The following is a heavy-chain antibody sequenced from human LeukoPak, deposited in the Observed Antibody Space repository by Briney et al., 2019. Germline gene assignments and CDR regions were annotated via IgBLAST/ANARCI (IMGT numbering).Heavy chain of an antibody. CDR3: ARGPYGYVNGGFDY. CDR2: ISAYNGNT. Sequence: GASVKVSCKASGYTFTSYGISWVRQAPGQGLEWMGWISAYNGNTNYAQKLQGRVTMTTDTSTSTAYMELRSLRSEDTAVYYCARGPYGYVNGGFDYWGQGTLVTVSS. D-gene: IGHD5-18*01. J-gene: IGHJ4*02. CDR1: GYTFTSYG. V-gene: IGHV1-18*01.